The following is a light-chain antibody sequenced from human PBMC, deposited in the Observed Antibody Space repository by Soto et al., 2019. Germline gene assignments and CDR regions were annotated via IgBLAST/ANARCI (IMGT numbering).Light chain of an antibody. Sequence: DIVMTQSPATLSVSPGERATLSCRASQSVSSNLAWYQQKPGQAPRLLIYGASTRATGIPARFSGSGSGTEFTLTISSLQSEDFATYYCQQYKSFWTFGQGTKVDIK. V-gene: IGKV3-15*01. J-gene: IGKJ1*01. CDR2: GAS. CDR3: QQYKSFWT. CDR1: QSVSSN.